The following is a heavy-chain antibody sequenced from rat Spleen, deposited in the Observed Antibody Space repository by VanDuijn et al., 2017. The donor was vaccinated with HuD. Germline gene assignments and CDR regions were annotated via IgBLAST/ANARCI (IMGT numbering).Heavy chain of an antibody. J-gene: IGHJ3*01. Sequence: EVQLVESGGGLVQPGRSLKLSCAASGFTFSNYGMHWIRQAPTKGLEWVASISYEGSSTYYGDSVKGRFTISRDNAKSSLYLQMDSLRSEDTSTYYCSTPTPGIPFTYWGQGTLVTVSS. CDR2: ISYEGSST. CDR1: GFTFSNYG. CDR3: STPTPGIPFTY. D-gene: IGHD1-4*01. V-gene: IGHV5-19*01.